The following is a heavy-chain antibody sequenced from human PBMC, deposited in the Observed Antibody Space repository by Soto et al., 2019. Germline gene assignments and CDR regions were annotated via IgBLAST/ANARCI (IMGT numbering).Heavy chain of an antibody. CDR3: ARSGQYCSGGSCYPGGLSY. CDR2: INHSGST. J-gene: IGHJ4*02. CDR1: GGSFSGYY. D-gene: IGHD2-15*01. Sequence: SETLSLTCAVYGGSFSGYYWSWIRQPPGKGLEWIGEINHSGSTNYNPSLKSRVTISVDTSKNQFSLKLSSVTAADTAVYYCARSGQYCSGGSCYPGGLSYWGQGTLVTVSS. V-gene: IGHV4-34*01.